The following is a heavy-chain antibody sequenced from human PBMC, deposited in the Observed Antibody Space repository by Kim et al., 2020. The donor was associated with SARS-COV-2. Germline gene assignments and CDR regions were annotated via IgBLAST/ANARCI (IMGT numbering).Heavy chain of an antibody. V-gene: IGHV3-53*04. CDR3: ARDSPYYGMDV. CDR2: GGST. J-gene: IGHJ6*02. Sequence: GGSTSSPDAVKGRFTISRLNSKNTLYLKMDSLRAEDTAVYYCARDSPYYGMDVWGQGTTVTVSS.